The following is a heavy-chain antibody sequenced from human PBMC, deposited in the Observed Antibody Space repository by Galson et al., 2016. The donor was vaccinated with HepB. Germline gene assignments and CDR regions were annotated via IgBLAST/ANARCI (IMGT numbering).Heavy chain of an antibody. CDR3: VRGSSWNYVAGMDV. V-gene: IGHV3-11*04. J-gene: IGHJ6*02. CDR2: ISGSRSTI. CDR1: GFTVGNNY. D-gene: IGHD1-7*01. Sequence: SLRLSCAASGFTVGNNYMNWVRQAPGKGLEWVSYISGSRSTIYYADAVKGRFTISRDNAKNSLYLQMNSLRDEDTAVFYCVRGSSWNYVAGMDVWGQGTTVTVS.